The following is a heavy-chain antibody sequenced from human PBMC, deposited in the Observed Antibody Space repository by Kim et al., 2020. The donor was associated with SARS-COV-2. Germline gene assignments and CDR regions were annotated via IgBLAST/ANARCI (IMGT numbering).Heavy chain of an antibody. D-gene: IGHD1-1*01. CDR3: ARGTIFYY. CDR2: GSTI. J-gene: IGHJ4*02. Sequence: GSTIYYAASVKGRFTISRDNTKNSLYLQMNSLRAEDTAVYFCARGTIFYYWGQGTLVTVSS. V-gene: IGHV3-11*04.